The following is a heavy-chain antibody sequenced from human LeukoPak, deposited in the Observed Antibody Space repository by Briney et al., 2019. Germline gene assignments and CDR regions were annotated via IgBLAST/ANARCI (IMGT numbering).Heavy chain of an antibody. Sequence: SETLSLTCTVSGGSISSYYWSWIRQPPGKGLEWIGYIYTSGSTNYNPSLKSRVTISVDTSKNQFSLKLSSVTAADTAVYYCARLLPSHSSGYYYFDYWGQGTLVTVSS. CDR1: GGSISSYY. D-gene: IGHD3-22*01. CDR3: ARLLPSHSSGYYYFDY. V-gene: IGHV4-4*09. CDR2: IYTSGST. J-gene: IGHJ4*02.